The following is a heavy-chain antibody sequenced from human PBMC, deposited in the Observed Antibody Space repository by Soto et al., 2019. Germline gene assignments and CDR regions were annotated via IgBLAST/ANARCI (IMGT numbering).Heavy chain of an antibody. V-gene: IGHV3-7*05. CDR2: INQDGFGK. D-gene: IGHD1-26*01. J-gene: IGHJ4*01. Sequence: EVQLVESGGGLVQPGGSLRLSCVISGSTFSSHWMTWVRQAPGKGLEWVASINQDGFGKHYVDSVKGRFTISRDSAKNSMYLQMDSLIAEDTAVYYCAKHHASGSYPYWGHGALVTVSS. CDR3: AKHHASGSYPY. CDR1: GSTFSSHW.